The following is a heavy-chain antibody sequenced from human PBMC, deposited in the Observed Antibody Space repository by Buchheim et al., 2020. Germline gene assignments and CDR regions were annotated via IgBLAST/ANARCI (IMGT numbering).Heavy chain of an antibody. J-gene: IGHJ4*02. D-gene: IGHD2-15*01. Sequence: QVQLVESGGGVVQPGRSLRLSCAASGISFSRYSMHWVRQAPGKGLEWVAVISDDATRTNYADSVRGRFTISRDNSRNTLYLQMGSLGLDDTAVFYCASDLSGGGLDYWGQGTL. CDR3: ASDLSGGGLDY. CDR1: GISFSRYS. V-gene: IGHV3-30*04. CDR2: ISDDATRT.